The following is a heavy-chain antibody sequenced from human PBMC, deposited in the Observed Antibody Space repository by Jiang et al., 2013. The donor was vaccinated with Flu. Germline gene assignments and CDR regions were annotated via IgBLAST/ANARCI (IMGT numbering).Heavy chain of an antibody. Sequence: QLVESGGGLVQPGGSLRLSCAASGFTFSSYAMSWVRQAPGKGLEWVSAISGSGGSTYYADSVKGRFTISRDNSKNTLYLQMNSLRAEDTAVYYCAKKRVPDIAARPGGIYWGQGTLVTVSS. J-gene: IGHJ4*02. CDR3: AKKRVPDIAARPGGIY. CDR2: ISGSGGST. D-gene: IGHD6-6*01. V-gene: IGHV3-23*04. CDR1: GFTFSSYA.